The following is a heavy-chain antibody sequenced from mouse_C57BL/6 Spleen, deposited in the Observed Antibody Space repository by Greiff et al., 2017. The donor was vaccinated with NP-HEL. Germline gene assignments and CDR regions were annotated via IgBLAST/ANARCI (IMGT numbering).Heavy chain of an antibody. CDR1: GYTFTDYE. D-gene: IGHD1-1*01. V-gene: IGHV1-15*01. CDR2: IDPETGGT. Sequence: VQLHQSGAELVRPGASVTLSCKASGYTFTDYEMHWVKQTPVHGLEWIGAIDPETGGTAYNQKFKGKAILTADKSSSTAYMELRSLTSEDSAVYYCTRGYGSSYGYFDVWGTGTTVTVSS. J-gene: IGHJ1*03. CDR3: TRGYGSSYGYFDV.